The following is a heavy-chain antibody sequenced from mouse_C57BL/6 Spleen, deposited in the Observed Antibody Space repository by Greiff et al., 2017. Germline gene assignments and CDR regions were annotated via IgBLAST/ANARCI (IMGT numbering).Heavy chain of an antibody. CDR1: GFTFSSYG. V-gene: IGHV5-6*01. CDR3: AELGRAMDY. CDR2: ISSGGSYT. D-gene: IGHD4-1*01. J-gene: IGHJ4*01. Sequence: EVKLMESGGDLVKPGGSLKLSCAASGFTFSSYGMSWVRQTPDKRLEWVATISSGGSYTYYPDSVKGRFTISRDNAKNTLYLQMSSLKSEDTAMYYCAELGRAMDYWGQGTSVTVSS.